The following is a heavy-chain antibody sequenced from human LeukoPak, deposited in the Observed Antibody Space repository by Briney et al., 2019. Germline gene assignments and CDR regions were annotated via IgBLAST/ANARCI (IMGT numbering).Heavy chain of an antibody. CDR3: TRSGYRHPYHFES. CDR1: GFTFSGYW. V-gene: IGHV3-7*03. CDR2: IKQGGSEK. D-gene: IGHD3-22*01. Sequence: PGGSLRLSCAASGFTFSGYWMSWVRQAPGKGLEWVANIKQGGSEKYYVDSVKGRFTISRDNSKNTLSLQMNSLRADDTAIYYCTRSGYRHPYHFESWGQGTLVIVSS. J-gene: IGHJ4*02.